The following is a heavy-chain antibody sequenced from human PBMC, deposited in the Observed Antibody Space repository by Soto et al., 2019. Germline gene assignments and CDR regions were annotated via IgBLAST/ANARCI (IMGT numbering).Heavy chain of an antibody. CDR1: GFTFSSYS. V-gene: IGHV3-48*02. CDR3: AREVYRQFQKLWFDY. Sequence: GGSLRLSCAASGFTFSSYSMNWVRQAPGKGLEWVSYISSSSSTIYYADSVKGRFTISRDNAKNSLYLQMNSLRDEDTAVYYCAREVYRQFQKLWFDYWGQGTLVTVSS. D-gene: IGHD3-16*01. J-gene: IGHJ4*02. CDR2: ISSSSSTI.